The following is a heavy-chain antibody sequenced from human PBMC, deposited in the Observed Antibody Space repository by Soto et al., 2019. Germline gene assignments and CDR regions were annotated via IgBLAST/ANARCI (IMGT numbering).Heavy chain of an antibody. V-gene: IGHV4-59*01. CDR2: IYYNGST. Sequence: QVQLQESAPGLVKPSETLSLTCTVSGGSISSYCWSWIRQPPGKGMEWIGYIYYNGSTNYNPSLKSRVTISVDTSKNQFSLKLSSVTAADTAVYYCARDRPARASGYPLSPPYYYYGMDVWGQGTTVTVSS. CDR1: GGSISSYC. D-gene: IGHD5-12*01. J-gene: IGHJ6*02. CDR3: ARDRPARASGYPLSPPYYYYGMDV.